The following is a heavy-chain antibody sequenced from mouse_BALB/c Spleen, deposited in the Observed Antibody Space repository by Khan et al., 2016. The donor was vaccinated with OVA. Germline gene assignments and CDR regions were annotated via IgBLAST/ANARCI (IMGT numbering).Heavy chain of an antibody. J-gene: IGHJ4*01. Sequence: QLVQSGPGLVAPSQSLSITCTISGFSLTNYGVHWVRQPPGKGLEWLVVIWSDGSTTYNSALKSRLTISKDNSKSQVFLKMNSLQTDDTTVYFCARQPYYHYNIMDYWGQGTSVTVSS. D-gene: IGHD2-10*01. CDR3: ARQPYYHYNIMDY. V-gene: IGHV2-6-1*01. CDR2: IWSDGST. CDR1: GFSLTNYG.